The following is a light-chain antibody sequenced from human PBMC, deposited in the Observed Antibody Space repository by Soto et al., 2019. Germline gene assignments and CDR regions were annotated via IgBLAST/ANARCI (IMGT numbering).Light chain of an antibody. CDR1: SSDVGGYNY. CDR3: SSYVGTKSYV. CDR2: EVN. V-gene: IGLV2-8*01. Sequence: QSVLTQPPSASGSPGQSVTISCTGTSSDVGGYNYVSWYQQYPGKAPQLVIYEVNKRPSGVPDRFSGSKSGNTASLTVSGLQAEDEADDYCSSYVGTKSYVFGTGTKLTVL. J-gene: IGLJ1*01.